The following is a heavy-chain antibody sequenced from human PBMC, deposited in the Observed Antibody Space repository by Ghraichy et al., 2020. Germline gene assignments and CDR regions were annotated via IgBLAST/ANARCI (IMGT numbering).Heavy chain of an antibody. CDR2: ISTSSSTI. CDR3: ATSRRPYCGGDCYFDY. CDR1: GFTFSSYS. V-gene: IGHV3-48*01. D-gene: IGHD2-21*01. J-gene: IGHJ4*02. Sequence: GGSLRLSCAASGFTFSSYSMSWVRQAPGKGLEWVSYISTSSSTIHYADSVKGRFTISRDNAKNSLYLQMNSLRAEDTAVYYCATSRRPYCGGDCYFDYWGQGTLVTVSS.